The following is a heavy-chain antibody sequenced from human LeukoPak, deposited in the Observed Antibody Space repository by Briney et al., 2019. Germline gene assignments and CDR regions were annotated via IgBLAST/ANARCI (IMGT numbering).Heavy chain of an antibody. J-gene: IGHJ6*02. CDR3: ASSIVVVPAAYYYYYGMDV. CDR1: GFTFSDYY. Sequence: GGSLRLSCAASGFTFSDYYMSWIRQAPGKGLEWVSYISSSGSTIYYADSVKSRFTISRDNAKNSLYLQMNSLRAEDTAVYYCASSIVVVPAAYYYYYGMDVWGQGTTVTVSS. CDR2: ISSSGSTI. V-gene: IGHV3-11*01. D-gene: IGHD2-2*01.